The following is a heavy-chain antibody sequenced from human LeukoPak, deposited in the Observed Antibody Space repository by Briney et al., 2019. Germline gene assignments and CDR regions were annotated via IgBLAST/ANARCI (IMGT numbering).Heavy chain of an antibody. CDR2: MNPNSGNT. D-gene: IGHD3-10*01. J-gene: IGHJ5*02. CDR3: ARSKAMVRGVSPWFDP. CDR1: GYTFTSYD. Sequence: GASVKVSCTASGYTFTSYDINWVRQATGQGLEWMGWMNPNSGNTGYAQKFQGRVTMTRNTSISTAYMELSSLRSEDTAVYYCARSKAMVRGVSPWFDPWGQGTLVTVSS. V-gene: IGHV1-8*01.